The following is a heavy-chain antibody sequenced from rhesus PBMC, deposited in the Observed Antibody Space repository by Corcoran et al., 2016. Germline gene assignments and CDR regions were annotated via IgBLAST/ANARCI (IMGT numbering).Heavy chain of an antibody. D-gene: IGHD3-3*01. CDR3: ATESLAHS. V-gene: IGHV4-80*01. J-gene: IGHJ4*01. Sequence: QVQLRESGPGLVKASETLSLTCIVYGVPISNSWWSWVRQSPGKGLEWLVEVNVKTGVAFYKPSRQSRVTFARGASQNQGFRRLSFLTAADTAVYCCATESLAHSWGQGILVTVSS. CDR1: GVPISNSW. CDR2: VNVKTGVA.